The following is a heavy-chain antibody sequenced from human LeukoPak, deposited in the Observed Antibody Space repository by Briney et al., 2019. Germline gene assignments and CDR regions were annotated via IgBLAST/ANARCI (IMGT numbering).Heavy chain of an antibody. Sequence: ASVKVSCKASGYTFTGYYMHWVRQAPGQGLEWMGWINPNSGGTNYAQKFHGRVTMTRDTSISTAYMELSRLRSDDTAVECYARDPGSSLVFDFWGQGTLVTVSS. CDR1: GYTFTGYY. CDR2: INPNSGGT. CDR3: ARDPGSSLVFDF. V-gene: IGHV1-2*02. D-gene: IGHD1-26*01. J-gene: IGHJ4*02.